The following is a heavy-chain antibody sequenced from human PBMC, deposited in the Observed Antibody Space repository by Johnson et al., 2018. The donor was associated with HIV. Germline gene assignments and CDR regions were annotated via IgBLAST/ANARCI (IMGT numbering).Heavy chain of an antibody. CDR1: GFTVSSNY. CDR3: AKDQASVGTGEYAFDI. D-gene: IGHD7-27*01. J-gene: IGHJ3*02. CDR2: IYSGGST. V-gene: IGHV3-53*01. Sequence: VQLVESGGGLTQPGGSLRLSCAASGFTVSSNYMSWVRQAPGKGLEWVSIIYSGGSTYYAESVKGRFIISRDNSRNTLYLQMNSLTAEDTAVYYCAKDQASVGTGEYAFDIWGQGTMVTVSS.